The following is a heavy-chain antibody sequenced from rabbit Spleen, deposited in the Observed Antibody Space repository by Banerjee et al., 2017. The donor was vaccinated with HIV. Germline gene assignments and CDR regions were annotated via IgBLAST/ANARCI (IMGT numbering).Heavy chain of an antibody. D-gene: IGHD2-1*01. V-gene: IGHV1S47*01. J-gene: IGHJ4*01. CDR1: GFSFSDRDV. Sequence: QEQLEESGGGLVKPEGSLTLTCKASGFSFSDRDVMCWVRQAPGKGLEWIACINAVTGKAVYASWAKGRFTFSRSTSLNTVTLQMTSLTAADTATYFCARHADWVGLDLWGPGTLVTVS. CDR3: ARHADWVGLDL. CDR2: INAVTGKA.